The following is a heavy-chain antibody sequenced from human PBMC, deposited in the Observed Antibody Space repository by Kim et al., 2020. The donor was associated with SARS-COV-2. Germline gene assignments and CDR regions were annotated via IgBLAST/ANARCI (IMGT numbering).Heavy chain of an antibody. V-gene: IGHV4-31*03. CDR1: GGSIRSGGKF. J-gene: IGHJ4*02. D-gene: IGHD2-2*01. CDR3: ARGQPLDY. Sequence: SETLSLTCSVSGGSIRSGGKFWTWIRQHPAKGLEWIGYISHSGNSHYSPSLRSRVSISLQTSENQFSLELTSVTAADPGVYYCARGQPLDYWGQGLLVTVSS. CDR2: ISHSGNS.